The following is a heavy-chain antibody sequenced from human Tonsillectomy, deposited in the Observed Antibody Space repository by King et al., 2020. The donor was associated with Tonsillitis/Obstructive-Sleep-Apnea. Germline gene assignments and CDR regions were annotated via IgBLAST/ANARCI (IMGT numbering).Heavy chain of an antibody. D-gene: IGHD4/OR15-4a*01. J-gene: IGHJ4*02. CDR2: INHSGST. Sequence: VQLQQWGAGLLKPSETLSLPCAVYGGSFSGYYWSWIRQPPGKGLEWIGEINHSGSTNYNPSLKSRVTISVDTSKNQFSLKLRSVTAADTAVYYCARGAKLDQWGQGTLVTVSS. CDR3: ARGAKLDQ. CDR1: GGSFSGYY. V-gene: IGHV4-34*01.